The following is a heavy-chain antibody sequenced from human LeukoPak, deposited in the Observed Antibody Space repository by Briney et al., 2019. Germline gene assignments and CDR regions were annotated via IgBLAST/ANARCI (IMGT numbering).Heavy chain of an antibody. D-gene: IGHD3-16*01. CDR1: GGTFSSYA. CDR3: ATAATGGTRDDY. Sequence: SVKVSCKASGGTFSSYAISWVRQAPGQGLEWMGRIIPILGIANYAQKFQGRVTITADKSTSTAYMELSSLRSEDTAVYYCATAATGGTRDDYWGQGTLVTVSS. CDR2: IIPILGIA. J-gene: IGHJ4*02. V-gene: IGHV1-69*04.